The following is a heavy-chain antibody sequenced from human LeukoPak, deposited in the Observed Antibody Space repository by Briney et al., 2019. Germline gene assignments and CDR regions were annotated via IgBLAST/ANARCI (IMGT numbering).Heavy chain of an antibody. Sequence: SVKVSCKASGFTFTSSAMQWVRQALLQRLEWIGWIVVGSGNTNYAQKFQERVTITRDMSTSTDYMELSSLRSEDTAVYYCAAFQNGHPPPQYWGQGTLVTVSS. J-gene: IGHJ4*02. D-gene: IGHD1-1*01. CDR2: IVVGSGNT. V-gene: IGHV1-58*02. CDR1: GFTFTSSA. CDR3: AAFQNGHPPPQY.